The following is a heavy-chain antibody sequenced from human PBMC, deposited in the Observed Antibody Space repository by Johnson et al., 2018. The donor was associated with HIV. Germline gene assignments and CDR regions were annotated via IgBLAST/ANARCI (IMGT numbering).Heavy chain of an antibody. V-gene: IGHV3-30-3*01. J-gene: IGHJ3*02. D-gene: IGHD3-10*01. CDR2: ISYDGSNK. Sequence: QVQLVESGGGVVQPGRSLRLSCAASGFTFSSYAMHWVRQAPGKGLAWVAVISYDGSNKYYADSVKGRFTISRDNSKNTLYLQMNSLRAEDTAFYYCARVIMVRGVLDVFDIWGQGTMVTVSS. CDR1: GFTFSSYA. CDR3: ARVIMVRGVLDVFDI.